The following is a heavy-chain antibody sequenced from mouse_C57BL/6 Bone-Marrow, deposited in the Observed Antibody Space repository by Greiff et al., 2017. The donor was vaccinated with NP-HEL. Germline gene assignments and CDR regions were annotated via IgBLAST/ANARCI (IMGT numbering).Heavy chain of an antibody. Sequence: QVQLQQPGTELVKPGASVKLSCKASGYTFTSYWMHWVKQRPGQGLEWIGNINPSNGGTNYNEKFKSKATLTVDKSSSTAYMQLSSLTSEDSAVYSCARGDYGNYRYFDVWGTGTTVTVSS. J-gene: IGHJ1*03. D-gene: IGHD2-1*01. V-gene: IGHV1-53*01. CDR3: ARGDYGNYRYFDV. CDR2: INPSNGGT. CDR1: GYTFTSYW.